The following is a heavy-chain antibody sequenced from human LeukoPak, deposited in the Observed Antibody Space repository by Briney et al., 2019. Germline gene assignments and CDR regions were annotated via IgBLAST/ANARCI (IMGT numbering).Heavy chain of an antibody. Sequence: SETLSLTCTVSGGSISSSSYYWGWIRQPPGKGLEWIGSIYYSGSTYYNPSLKSRVTISVDTSKNQFSLKLSSVTAADTAVYYCARGITVTTEDAFDIWGQGTMVTVSS. CDR2: IYYSGST. CDR3: ARGITVTTEDAFDI. D-gene: IGHD4-17*01. J-gene: IGHJ3*02. V-gene: IGHV4-39*07. CDR1: GGSISSSSYY.